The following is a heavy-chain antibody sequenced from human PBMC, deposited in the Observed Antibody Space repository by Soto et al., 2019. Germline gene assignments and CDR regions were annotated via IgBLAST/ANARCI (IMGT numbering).Heavy chain of an antibody. Sequence: GGSLRLSCAASGFTFSSYWMHWVRQAPGKGLVWVSRINSDGSSTSYADSVKGRFTISRDNAKNTLYLQMNSLRAEDTAVYYCARDRGWLRPTNCFDPSGPGTLVTVS. D-gene: IGHD5-12*01. CDR3: ARDRGWLRPTNCFDP. CDR2: INSDGSST. CDR1: GFTFSSYW. V-gene: IGHV3-74*01. J-gene: IGHJ5*02.